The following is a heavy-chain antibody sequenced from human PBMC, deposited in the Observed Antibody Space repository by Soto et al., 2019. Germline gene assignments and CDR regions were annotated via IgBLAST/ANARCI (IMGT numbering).Heavy chain of an antibody. V-gene: IGHV4-34*01. CDR3: ARGRAARPLYYYYGMDV. J-gene: IGHJ6*02. CDR1: GGSFSGYY. D-gene: IGHD6-6*01. Sequence: PSETLSLTCSVYGGSFSGYYWSWIRQPPGKGLEWIGEINHSGSTNYNPSLKSRVTISVDPSKNQFSLKLSSVTAADTAVYYCARGRAARPLYYYYGMDVWGQGTTVTVSS. CDR2: INHSGST.